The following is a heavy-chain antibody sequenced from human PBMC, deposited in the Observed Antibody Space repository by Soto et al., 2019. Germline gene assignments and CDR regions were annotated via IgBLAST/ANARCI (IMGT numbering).Heavy chain of an antibody. CDR2: IYWDDDK. J-gene: IGHJ4*02. CDR1: GFSLSTSEVG. CDR3: AHRFDWYYFNY. Sequence: QITLKESGPTLLKPTQTLTLTCTFSGFSLSTSEVGVGWFRQPPGKALEWLALIYWDDDKRYSPSLESRLTXTXXTPKNRVVLTMTNVDPVDTATYFCAHRFDWYYFNYWGQGTLVTVSS. V-gene: IGHV2-5*02. D-gene: IGHD3-9*01.